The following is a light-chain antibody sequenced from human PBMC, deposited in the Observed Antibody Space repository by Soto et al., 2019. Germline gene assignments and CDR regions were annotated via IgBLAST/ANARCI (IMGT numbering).Light chain of an antibody. CDR3: QQRNIWPPIT. J-gene: IGKJ5*01. CDR2: DAS. Sequence: EIVLTHSPATLSLSPGERATLSFSSSQSVNTYLAWYQQKPGQPPRLLIYDASNRATGIPARFSGSGSETDFTLTISSLEPEDFAVYYCQQRNIWPPITFGQGTRLEIK. V-gene: IGKV3-11*01. CDR1: QSVNTY.